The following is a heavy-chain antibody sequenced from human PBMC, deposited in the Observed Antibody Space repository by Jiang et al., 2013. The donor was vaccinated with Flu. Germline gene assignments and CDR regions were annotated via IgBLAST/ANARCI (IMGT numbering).Heavy chain of an antibody. CDR3: AHRHFGGCGLRFGGVIVISTHY. J-gene: IGHJ4*02. CDR1: GFSLSTSGVG. CDR2: IYWDDDK. V-gene: IGHV2-5*02. D-gene: IGHD3-16*02. Sequence: KPTQTLTLTCTFSGFSLSTSGVGVGWIRQPPGKALEWLALIYWDDDKRYSPSLKSRLTITKDTSKNQVVLTMTNMDPVDTATYYCAHRHFGGCGLRFGGVIVISTHYWGQGTLVTVS.